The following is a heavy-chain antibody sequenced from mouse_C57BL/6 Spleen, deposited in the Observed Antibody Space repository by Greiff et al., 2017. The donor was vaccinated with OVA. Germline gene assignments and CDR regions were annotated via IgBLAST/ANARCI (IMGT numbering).Heavy chain of an antibody. CDR2: IYPGSGST. D-gene: IGHD3-2*02. CDR1: GYTFTSSW. V-gene: IGHV1-55*01. Sequence: QVQLQQPGAELVKPGASVKLSCKASGYTFTSSWITWVKQRPGQGLEWIGDIYPGSGSTNYNEKFKSKATLTVDTSSSTAYMQLSSLTSEDSAVYYCAREQRRLGFAYWGQGTLVTVSA. CDR3: AREQRRLGFAY. J-gene: IGHJ3*01.